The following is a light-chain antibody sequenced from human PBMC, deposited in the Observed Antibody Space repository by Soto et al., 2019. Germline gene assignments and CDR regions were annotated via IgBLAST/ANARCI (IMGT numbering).Light chain of an antibody. CDR3: QKYNSALLT. J-gene: IGKJ4*02. CDR1: QDISNY. Sequence: DIQMTQSPSSLSASVGDRVTITGRASQDISNYLAWYQQKPGKVPKVLIYAISTLQSGVPSRFSGSGSGTDFTLTISSLQPEDVATYYSQKYNSALLTFGGGTKVEIK. V-gene: IGKV1-27*01. CDR2: AIS.